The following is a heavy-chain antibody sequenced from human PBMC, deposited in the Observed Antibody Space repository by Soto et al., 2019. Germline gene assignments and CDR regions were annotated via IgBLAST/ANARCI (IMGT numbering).Heavy chain of an antibody. Sequence: QLQLQESGPGLVKPSETLSLTCTVSGGSISSSSYYWGWIRQPPGKGLEWIGSIYYSGSTYYNPSLKSRVTISVDTSKNQFSLKLSSVTAADPAVYYCARLHGDYYYYGMDVWGQGTTVTVSS. J-gene: IGHJ6*02. CDR2: IYYSGST. CDR1: GGSISSSSYY. CDR3: ARLHGDYYYYGMDV. V-gene: IGHV4-39*01. D-gene: IGHD4-17*01.